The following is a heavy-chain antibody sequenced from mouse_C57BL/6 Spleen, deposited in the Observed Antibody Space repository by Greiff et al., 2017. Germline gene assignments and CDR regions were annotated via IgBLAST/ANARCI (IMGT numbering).Heavy chain of an antibody. V-gene: IGHV5-9-1*02. CDR2: ISSGGDYI. CDR1: GFTFSSYA. D-gene: IGHD1-1*01. J-gene: IGHJ3*01. Sequence: EVQLVESGEGLVKPGGSLKLSCAASGFTFSSYAMSWVRQTPGKRLEWVAYISSGGDYIYYADTVKGRVTISRDNARNTLYLQMCSRKSEDTAMYYCTRGSDYYGSSWAYGSQATLVTVP. CDR3: TRGSDYYGSSWAY.